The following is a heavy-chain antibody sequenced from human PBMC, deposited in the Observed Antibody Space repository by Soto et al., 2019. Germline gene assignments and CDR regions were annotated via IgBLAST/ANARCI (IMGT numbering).Heavy chain of an antibody. V-gene: IGHV3-48*02. J-gene: IGHJ4*02. D-gene: IGHD3-22*01. CDR2: ITSSSSTI. CDR3: ARDSYYYDSSGYYSSYYIDY. CDR1: GFTFSSYA. Sequence: GESLKISYSASGFTFSSYAMNWVRQAPGKGLEWISYITSSSSTIHYADSVKGRFTSSRDNAKNSLYLQMNSLSDEDTAVYYCARDSYYYDSSGYYSSYYIDYWGQGTLVTVSS.